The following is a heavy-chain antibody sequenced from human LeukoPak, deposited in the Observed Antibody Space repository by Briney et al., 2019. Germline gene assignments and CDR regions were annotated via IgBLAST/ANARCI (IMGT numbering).Heavy chain of an antibody. D-gene: IGHD5-24*01. CDR2: FDPEDGET. J-gene: IGHJ4*02. CDR1: GYTLTELS. V-gene: IGHV1-24*01. Sequence: GASVKVSCKVSGYTLTELSMHWVRQAPGKGLEWMGGFDPEDGETIYAQKFQGRVTITADESTSTAYMELSSLRSEDTAVYYCAIHLENSYNPFDYWGQGTLVTVSS. CDR3: AIHLENSYNPFDY.